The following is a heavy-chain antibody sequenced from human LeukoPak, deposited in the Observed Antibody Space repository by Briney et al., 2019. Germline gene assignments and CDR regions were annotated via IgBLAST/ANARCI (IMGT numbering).Heavy chain of an antibody. Sequence: GRSLRLSCAASGFTFSSYGMHWVRQAPGKGLEWVAVISYDGSNKYYADSVKGRFTISRDNSKNTLYLQMSSLRAEDTAVYYCAKVGGYDILTGSDYWGQGTLVTVSS. J-gene: IGHJ4*02. CDR1: GFTFSSYG. CDR3: AKVGGYDILTGSDY. D-gene: IGHD3-9*01. CDR2: ISYDGSNK. V-gene: IGHV3-30*18.